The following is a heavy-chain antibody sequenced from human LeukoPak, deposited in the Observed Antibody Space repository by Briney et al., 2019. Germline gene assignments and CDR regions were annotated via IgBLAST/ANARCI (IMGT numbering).Heavy chain of an antibody. V-gene: IGHV3-30*04. J-gene: IGHJ4*02. Sequence: GGSLRLSCAASGFTFNKYDMHWVRQAPGKGLDWVTFISYDGSKEHYADSVKGRFTISRDNAKNTLYLQMSSLRAEDTAVYCCARSYYGSGSYSQSDYWGQGTLVTVSS. CDR3: ARSYYGSGSYSQSDY. CDR2: ISYDGSKE. D-gene: IGHD3-10*01. CDR1: GFTFNKYD.